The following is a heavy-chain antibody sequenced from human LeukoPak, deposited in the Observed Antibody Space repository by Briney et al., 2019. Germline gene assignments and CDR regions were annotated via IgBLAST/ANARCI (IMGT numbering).Heavy chain of an antibody. J-gene: IGHJ5*02. CDR2: ISGSGGST. D-gene: IGHD5-18*01. CDR3: TPANFAMVGS. Sequence: GGSLRLSCAAFGFTFSSYAMNWVRQAPGKGLEWVSVISGSGGSTYYADSVKGRFTISRDDSKNTAYLQMNSLRTEDTAVYYCTPANFAMVGSWGQGALVTVSS. V-gene: IGHV3-23*01. CDR1: GFTFSSYA.